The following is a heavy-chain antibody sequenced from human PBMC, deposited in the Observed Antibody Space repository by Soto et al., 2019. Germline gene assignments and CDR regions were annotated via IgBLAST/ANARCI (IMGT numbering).Heavy chain of an antibody. Sequence: QLQLHESGPGLVKPSGTLSLTCTVSGDSISNYYWSWIRQPPGKGLEWIGYIYYSGNTNYNPSLKSRVTMSVDASKNQFSLRMRSVIAADTGVYFCASGYDYEEYEAFDICGQGTMVTVSS. V-gene: IGHV4-59*01. J-gene: IGHJ3*02. D-gene: IGHD5-12*01. CDR3: ASGYDYEEYEAFDI. CDR1: GDSISNYY. CDR2: IYYSGNT.